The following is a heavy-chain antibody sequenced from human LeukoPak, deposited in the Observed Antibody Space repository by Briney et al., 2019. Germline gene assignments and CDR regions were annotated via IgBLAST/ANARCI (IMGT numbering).Heavy chain of an antibody. CDR2: ISYDGSNK. D-gene: IGHD6-19*01. V-gene: IGHV3-30*18. Sequence: GGSLRLSCAASGFTFSSYGMHWVRQAPGKGLEWVAVISYDGSNKYYADSVKGRFTISRDNSKNTLYLQMNSLRAEDTAVYYCAKDIQPSGIAVAGAFDYWGQGTLVTVSS. J-gene: IGHJ4*02. CDR1: GFTFSSYG. CDR3: AKDIQPSGIAVAGAFDY.